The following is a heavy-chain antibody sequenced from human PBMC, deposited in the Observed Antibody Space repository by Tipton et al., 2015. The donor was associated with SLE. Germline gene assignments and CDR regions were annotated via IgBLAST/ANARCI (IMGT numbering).Heavy chain of an antibody. J-gene: IGHJ4*02. CDR1: GASITNYF. CDR2: IYYTGTT. Sequence: TLSLTCNVSGASITNYFWSWIRQPPGKGLEWIGHIYYTGTTYYNPSLKSRLTLSLDTSKNQFSLKMISVTAADTAVYYCARRYGTSFDYWDQGTLVTVSS. D-gene: IGHD2-8*01. CDR3: ARRYGTSFDY. V-gene: IGHV4-59*08.